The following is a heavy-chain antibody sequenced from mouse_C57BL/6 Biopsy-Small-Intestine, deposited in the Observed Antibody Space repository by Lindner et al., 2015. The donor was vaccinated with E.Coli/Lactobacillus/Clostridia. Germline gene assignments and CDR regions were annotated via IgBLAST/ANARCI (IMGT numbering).Heavy chain of an antibody. CDR3: ARVPDKVGGESAFDL. CDR2: ISPYKGNS. CDR1: GYAFTTYG. D-gene: IGHD1-3*01. J-gene: IGHJ3*01. V-gene: IGHV1-79*01. Sequence: SVKVSCKAYGYAFTTYGISWVRQAPGQGLEWMGWISPYKGNSNYAQRLQGRVSMTTYTSTTTAYMELTGLKSDDTGVYYCARVPDKVGGESAFDLWGQGTMVTVSA.